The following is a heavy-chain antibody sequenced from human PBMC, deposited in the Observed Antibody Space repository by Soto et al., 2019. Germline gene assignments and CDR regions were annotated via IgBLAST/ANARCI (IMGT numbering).Heavy chain of an antibody. CDR3: ARHGIKVFAVVIRGASVT. D-gene: IGHD3-3*01. V-gene: IGHV1-3*01. J-gene: IGHJ3*02. Sequence: ASVKVSCKASGYTFTSYAMHWVRQAPGQRLEWMGWINAGNGNTKYSQKFQGRVTITRDTSASTAYMELSSLRSEDTAVYYCARHGIKVFAVVIRGASVTWGEAPRVTV. CDR1: GYTFTSYA. CDR2: INAGNGNT.